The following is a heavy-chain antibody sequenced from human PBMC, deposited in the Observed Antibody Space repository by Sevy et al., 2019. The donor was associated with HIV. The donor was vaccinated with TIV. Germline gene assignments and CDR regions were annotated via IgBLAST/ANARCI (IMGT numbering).Heavy chain of an antibody. J-gene: IGHJ6*02. V-gene: IGHV1-18*01. CDR2: ISSYNGNT. D-gene: IGHD3-3*01. CDR1: GYTFTTYG. Sequence: ASVKVSCKASGYTFTTYGITWVRQAPGQGLEWMGWISSYNGNTNYPQNLQDRVTMTTDTFTSTAYMELRSLRSDDTAVYYCARDFFMDVWGQGTTVTVS. CDR3: ARDFFMDV.